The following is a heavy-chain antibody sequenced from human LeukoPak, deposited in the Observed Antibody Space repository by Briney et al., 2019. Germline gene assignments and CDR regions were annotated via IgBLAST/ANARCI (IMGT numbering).Heavy chain of an antibody. V-gene: IGHV4-39*01. CDR1: GGSISSSSYY. CDR2: IYYSGST. D-gene: IGHD3-22*01. Sequence: PSETLSLTCTVSGGSISSSSYYWGWIRQPPGKGLEWIGSIYYSGSTYYNPSLKSRVTISVDTSKNQFSLKLSSVTAADTAVYYCQSTPIKTYYYDRSGASGGYWGQGTLVTVSS. J-gene: IGHJ4*02. CDR3: QSTPIKTYYYDRSGASGGY.